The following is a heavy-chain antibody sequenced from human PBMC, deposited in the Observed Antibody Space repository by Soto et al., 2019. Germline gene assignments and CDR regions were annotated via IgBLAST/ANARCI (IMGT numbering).Heavy chain of an antibody. CDR2: ISSSSSTT. D-gene: IGHD3-22*01. V-gene: IGHV3-48*02. CDR1: GFTFSSYS. J-gene: IGHJ4*02. CDR3: ARGLYYYDSRGYWGY. Sequence: EVQLVESGGGLVQPGGSLRLSCAASGFTFSSYSMNWVRQAPGKGLEWVSYISSSSSTTYYADSVKGRFTISRDNAKNSLYLQMNCLRDEDTAVYYCARGLYYYDSRGYWGYWGQGTLVTVSS.